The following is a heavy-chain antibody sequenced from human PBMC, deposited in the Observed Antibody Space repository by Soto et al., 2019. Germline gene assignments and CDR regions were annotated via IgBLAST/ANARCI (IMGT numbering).Heavy chain of an antibody. J-gene: IGHJ4*02. Sequence: QVQLQQWGAGLLKPSETLSLTCAVYGGSFSGHYWSWIRQPPGKGLEWIGEVSHSGSTNYNPSLKSRVTISVDTSRSRFSLKVKSVTAADTAVYYCARGRLDYWGQGTLVTVSS. CDR1: GGSFSGHY. V-gene: IGHV4-34*01. CDR3: ARGRLDY. CDR2: VSHSGST.